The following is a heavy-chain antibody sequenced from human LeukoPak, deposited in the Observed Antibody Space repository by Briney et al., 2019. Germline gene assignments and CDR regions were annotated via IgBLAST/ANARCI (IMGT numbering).Heavy chain of an antibody. J-gene: IGHJ6*02. D-gene: IGHD2-2*01. V-gene: IGHV1-2*02. CDR3: ATCRIVVVPAAKGYYYGMDV. CDR2: INPNSGGT. CDR1: GYTFTGYY. Sequence: GASVKVSCKASGYTFTGYYMHWVRQAPGQGLEWIGWINPNSGGTNYAQKFQGRVTMTRDTSISTAYMELSRLRSDDTAVYYCATCRIVVVPAAKGYYYGMDVWGQGTTVTVSS.